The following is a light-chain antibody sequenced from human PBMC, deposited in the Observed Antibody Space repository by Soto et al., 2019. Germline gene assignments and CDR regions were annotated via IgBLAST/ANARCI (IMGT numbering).Light chain of an antibody. V-gene: IGKV1-39*01. Sequence: DIQMTQSPSSLSASVGDRVTITCRASQSISTFLNWYQHKPGKAPTLLIYAASSLQSGVPSRFSGSGSGTDFTLTISNLQPEDFANYYCQQSFSAPIFTFGPGTKVDIK. J-gene: IGKJ3*01. CDR1: QSISTF. CDR2: AAS. CDR3: QQSFSAPIFT.